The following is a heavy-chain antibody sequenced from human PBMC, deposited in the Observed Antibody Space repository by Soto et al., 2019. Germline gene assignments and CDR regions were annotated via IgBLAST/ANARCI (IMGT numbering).Heavy chain of an antibody. CDR1: GFTFSNYA. D-gene: IGHD4-17*01. Sequence: PGGSLRLSCAASGFTFSNYAMNWVRQAPGKGLEWVSYISHKSSAIYHADSVKGRFTISRYNAKNSLYMQMNSLRDEDTAVYYCAGDPYSSNTVTIMDYWGQGTLVTVSS. CDR3: AGDPYSSNTVTIMDY. J-gene: IGHJ4*02. V-gene: IGHV3-48*02. CDR2: ISHKSSAI.